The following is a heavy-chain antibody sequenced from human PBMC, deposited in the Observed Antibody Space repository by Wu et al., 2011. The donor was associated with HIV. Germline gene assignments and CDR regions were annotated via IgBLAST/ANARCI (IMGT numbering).Heavy chain of an antibody. D-gene: IGHD2-21*02. CDR2: ISPADSDT. CDR3: ARQRLTTARDCFDV. J-gene: IGHJ3*01. Sequence: VQLVQSGAEVKKPGESLKISCKGSGYSFTSYWIGWVRQMPGKGLEWMGIISPADSDTRYSPSFQGQVTISADKSITTAYLQWSSLEASDTAIYYCARQRLTTARDCFDVWGQGTMVIVSS. V-gene: IGHV5-51*01. CDR1: GYSFTSYW.